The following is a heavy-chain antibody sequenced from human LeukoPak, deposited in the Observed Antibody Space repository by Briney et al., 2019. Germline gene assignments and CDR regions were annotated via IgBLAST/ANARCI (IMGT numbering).Heavy chain of an antibody. J-gene: IGHJ3*02. Sequence: GGSLRLSCAASGFTFSSYDMHWVRQATGKGLEWVSAIGTAGDTYYPGSVKGRFTISRDNAKNSLYLQMNSLRAEDTALYYCAKGIAAAGHDAFDIWGQGTMVTVSS. CDR3: AKGIAAAGHDAFDI. V-gene: IGHV3-13*01. CDR1: GFTFSSYD. D-gene: IGHD6-13*01. CDR2: IGTAGDT.